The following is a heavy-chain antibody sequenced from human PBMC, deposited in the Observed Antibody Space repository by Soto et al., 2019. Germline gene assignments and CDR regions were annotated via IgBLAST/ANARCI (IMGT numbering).Heavy chain of an antibody. CDR2: ISYDGSNK. CDR3: AKGTWALDSSGSNWFDP. Sequence: QVQLVESGGGVVQPGRSLRLSCAASGFTFSSYVMHWVRQAPGTGLEWVAVISYDGSNKYYADSVKGRFTNSRDKSKNTLYLQMNSLRAEDTAVYYCAKGTWALDSSGSNWFDPWGQGTLVTVSS. CDR1: GFTFSSYV. V-gene: IGHV3-30*18. D-gene: IGHD6-19*01. J-gene: IGHJ5*02.